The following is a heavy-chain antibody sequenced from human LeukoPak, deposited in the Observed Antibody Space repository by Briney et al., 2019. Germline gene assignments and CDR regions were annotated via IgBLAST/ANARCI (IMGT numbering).Heavy chain of an antibody. CDR1: GGSFSGYY. CDR2: INHSGRT. D-gene: IGHD1-26*01. J-gene: IGHJ4*02. V-gene: IGHV4-34*01. Sequence: SETLSLTCAIDGGSFSGYYWRWIRQPPGKGLEWIGEINHSGRTNYNPSLKSRVTISVDTSKNQFSLKLSSVTAADTAVYYCARGRPVTGSFYFDYWGQGTLVTVSS. CDR3: ARGRPVTGSFYFDY.